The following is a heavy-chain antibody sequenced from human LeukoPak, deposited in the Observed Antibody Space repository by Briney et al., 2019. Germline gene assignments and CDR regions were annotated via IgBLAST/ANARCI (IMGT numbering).Heavy chain of an antibody. CDR3: ARGGVGDGYNTGLG. J-gene: IGHJ4*02. V-gene: IGHV4-34*09. CDR2: IYYSGST. Sequence: SETLSLTCAVYGGSFSGYYWSWIRQPPGKGLEWIGYIYYSGSTYYNPSLKSRVTISVDTSKNQFSLKLSSVTAADTAVYYCARGGVGDGYNTGLGWGQGTLVTVSS. CDR1: GGSFSGYY. D-gene: IGHD5-24*01.